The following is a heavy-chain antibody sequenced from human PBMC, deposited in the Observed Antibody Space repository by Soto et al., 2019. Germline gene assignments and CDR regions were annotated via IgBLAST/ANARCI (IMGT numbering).Heavy chain of an antibody. J-gene: IGHJ6*02. CDR1: GFTFSSYW. Sequence: GGSLRLSCAASGFTFSSYWMHWVRQAPGKGLVWVSRINSDGSSTSYADSVKGRFTISRDNAKNTLYLQMNSLRAEDTAVYYCASTYQSTIFGVVRDRYGMDVWGQGTTVTVSS. D-gene: IGHD3-3*01. CDR2: INSDGSST. CDR3: ASTYQSTIFGVVRDRYGMDV. V-gene: IGHV3-74*01.